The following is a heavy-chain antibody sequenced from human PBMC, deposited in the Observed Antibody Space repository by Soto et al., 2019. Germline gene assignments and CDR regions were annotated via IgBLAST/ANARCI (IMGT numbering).Heavy chain of an antibody. CDR2: IIPIFGTA. D-gene: IGHD1-1*01. Sequence: SVKVSCKASGGTFSSYAISWVRQAPGQGLEWMGGIIPIFGTANYAQKFQGRVTITADESTSTAYMELSSLRSEDTAVYYCASVTRWISRGTLSWFDPWGPGTLVTVSS. CDR3: ASVTRWISRGTLSWFDP. J-gene: IGHJ5*02. CDR1: GGTFSSYA. V-gene: IGHV1-69*13.